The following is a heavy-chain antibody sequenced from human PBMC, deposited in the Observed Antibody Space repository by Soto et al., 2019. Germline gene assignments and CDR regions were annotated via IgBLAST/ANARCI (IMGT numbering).Heavy chain of an antibody. Sequence: QEQLVQSGAEVKKPGSSVKVSCKASGGTFSSYAISWVRQAPGQGLEWMGGSIPIFGTANYAQKLQGRVTITADESTSTAYMELSSLRSEDTAVYCCASGIQLWFGDDYWGQGTLVTVSS. V-gene: IGHV1-69*01. D-gene: IGHD5-18*01. CDR2: SIPIFGTA. CDR3: ASGIQLWFGDDY. J-gene: IGHJ4*02. CDR1: GGTFSSYA.